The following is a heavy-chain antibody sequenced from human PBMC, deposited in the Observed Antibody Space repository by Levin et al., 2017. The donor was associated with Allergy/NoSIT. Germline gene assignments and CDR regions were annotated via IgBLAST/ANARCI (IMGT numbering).Heavy chain of an antibody. D-gene: IGHD3-9*01. CDR1: GFSFSISG. Sequence: RAGGSLRLSCVASGFSFSISGMHWVRQAPGKGLEWLAVMSYDQHTSRYADSVKGRFTISRDNSKNTMYLQMNSLRDEDTAVYFCAKEYAHDHWFFDIWGQGTLVTVSS. V-gene: IGHV3-30*18. CDR2: MSYDQHTS. CDR3: AKEYAHDHWFFDI. J-gene: IGHJ4*02.